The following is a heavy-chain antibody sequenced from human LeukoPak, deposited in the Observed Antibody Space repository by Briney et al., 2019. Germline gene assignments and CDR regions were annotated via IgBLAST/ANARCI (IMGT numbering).Heavy chain of an antibody. V-gene: IGHV3-20*04. CDR3: AREASYSSSWATFDF. Sequence: PGGSLRLSCAASGFTFSSYGMNWVRQAPGKGLEWVSGINWNGGSTGYADSVEGRFTISRDNAKNSQYLQMNSLRAEDTAVYYCAREASYSSSWATFDFWGQGILVTVSP. CDR1: GFTFSSYG. CDR2: INWNGGST. D-gene: IGHD6-13*01. J-gene: IGHJ4*02.